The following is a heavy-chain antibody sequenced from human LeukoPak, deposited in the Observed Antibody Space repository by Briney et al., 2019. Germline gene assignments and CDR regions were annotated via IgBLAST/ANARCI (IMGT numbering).Heavy chain of an antibody. CDR3: AKGAEIDH. CDR2: MTGPADTT. J-gene: IGHJ4*02. V-gene: IGHV3-23*01. Sequence: GGSLRLSCAASGLNFNNFAMSWVRQAPGKGLEWLSAMTGPADTTYYAESVKGRFTISRDYSKSMVFLQMNGLRVEDTAIYYCAKGAEIDHWGQGTLVTVSS. CDR1: GLNFNNFA.